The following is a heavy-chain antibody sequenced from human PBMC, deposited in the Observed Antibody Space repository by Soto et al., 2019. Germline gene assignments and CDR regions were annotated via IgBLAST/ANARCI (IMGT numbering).Heavy chain of an antibody. V-gene: IGHV1-18*04. CDR2: ISAYNGNT. Sequence: ASVKVSCKASGYIFTDYYMHCVRQAPGQGLEWMGWISAYNGNTNYAQKLQGRVTMTTDTSTSTAYMELRSLRSDDTAVYYCARAITMVRGVLFDIWGQGTMVTVSS. CDR3: ARAITMVRGVLFDI. J-gene: IGHJ3*02. D-gene: IGHD3-10*01. CDR1: GYIFTDYY.